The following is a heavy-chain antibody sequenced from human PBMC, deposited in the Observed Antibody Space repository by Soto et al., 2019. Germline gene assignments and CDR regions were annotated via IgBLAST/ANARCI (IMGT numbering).Heavy chain of an antibody. CDR1: GGTFSSYT. CDR3: ARVTTFGNSDY. V-gene: IGHV1-69*02. J-gene: IGHJ4*02. CDR2: IIPILGIA. D-gene: IGHD4-4*01. Sequence: SVKVSCKASGGTFSSYTISWVRQAPGQGLEWMGRIIPILGIANYAQKFQGRVTITADKSTSTAYMELSSLRSEDTAVYYCARVTTFGNSDYWGQGTLVTVSS.